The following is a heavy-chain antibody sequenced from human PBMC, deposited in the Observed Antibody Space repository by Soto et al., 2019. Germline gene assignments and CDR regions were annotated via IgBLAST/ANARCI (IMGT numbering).Heavy chain of an antibody. Sequence: QAQLQESGPGPVKPSETLSLICTVSDGSVSSGNYYWTWIRQPPGKGLEWIGYIHSSGSTLYNPSLKSRVTISVDRSINQFSLKVRSVTAADTAVYYCARDSLALFDSWGQGTLVTVSS. CDR3: ARDSLALFDS. V-gene: IGHV4-61*01. CDR1: DGSVSSGNYY. CDR2: IHSSGST. J-gene: IGHJ4*02. D-gene: IGHD5-12*01.